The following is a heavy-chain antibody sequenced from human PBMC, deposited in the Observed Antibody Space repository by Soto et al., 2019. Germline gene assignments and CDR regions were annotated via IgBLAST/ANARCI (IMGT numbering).Heavy chain of an antibody. CDR2: IKRKTDGGTT. CDR3: TTATSMVAGLMDV. Sequence: PGGSLRLSCAASGFTFSNAWMSWVRQAPGKGLEWVGRIKRKTDGGTTDYAAPVKGRFTISRDDSKSTLYLQMNSLKNEDTAVYYCTTATSMVAGLMDVWGQVTKVTVSS. CDR1: GFTFSNAW. J-gene: IGHJ6*02. D-gene: IGHD5-18*01. V-gene: IGHV3-15*01.